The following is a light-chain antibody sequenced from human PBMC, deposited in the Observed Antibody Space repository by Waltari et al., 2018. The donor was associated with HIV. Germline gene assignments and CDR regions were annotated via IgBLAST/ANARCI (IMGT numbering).Light chain of an antibody. CDR3: QKYSESMMYT. J-gene: IGKJ2*01. Sequence: EIVLTQSPGTLSLSPGERATLSCKTSQPISASYMAWYRQTPGQSPRLLILGTSARAAGIPESFTGSGSGTEFNLTISRLEPEDFTVYYCQKYSESMMYTFGQGTKVQLK. V-gene: IGKV3-20*01. CDR2: GTS. CDR1: QPISASY.